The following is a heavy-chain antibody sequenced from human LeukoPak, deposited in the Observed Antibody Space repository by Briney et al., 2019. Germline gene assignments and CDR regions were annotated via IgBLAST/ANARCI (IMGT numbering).Heavy chain of an antibody. J-gene: IGHJ4*02. CDR1: GFTFSSSA. D-gene: IGHD3-10*01. V-gene: IGHV3-23*01. CDR3: ANRYGSGSYYDY. Sequence: GGSLRLSCAASGFTFSSSAMSGVRQAQGKGLEWVSGISGSGGSTYYADSVKGRFTISRDNSKNTLYLQMNSLRAEDTAVYYCANRYGSGSYYDYWGQGTLVTVSS. CDR2: ISGSGGST.